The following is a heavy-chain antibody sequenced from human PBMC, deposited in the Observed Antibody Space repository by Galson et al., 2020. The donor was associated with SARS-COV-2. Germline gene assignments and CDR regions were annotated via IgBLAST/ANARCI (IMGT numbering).Heavy chain of an antibody. Sequence: GESLKISCTASGFTFGDYAMSWVRQAPGKGLEWVGFIRSKAYGGTTEYAASVKGRFTISRDDSKSIAYLQMNSLKTEDTAVYYCTRDPYSGSYGYFDYWGQGTLVTVSS. D-gene: IGHD1-26*01. CDR1: GFTFGDYA. V-gene: IGHV3-49*04. CDR3: TRDPYSGSYGYFDY. CDR2: IRSKAYGGTT. J-gene: IGHJ4*02.